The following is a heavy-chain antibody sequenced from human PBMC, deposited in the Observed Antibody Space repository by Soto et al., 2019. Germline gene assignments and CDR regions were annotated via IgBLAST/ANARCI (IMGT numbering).Heavy chain of an antibody. CDR3: ARTSTSGTHVDY. CDR2: VYHSGST. D-gene: IGHD2-2*01. V-gene: IGHV4-4*02. CDR1: GGSISTSNW. Sequence: QVQLQESGPGLVKPSGTLSLTCAVSGGSISTSNWWSWVRQPPGKGLEWIGEVYHSGSTNYNPSFKSRVAMSGDKSKNQFSLKLNSVTAADTALSYCARTSTSGTHVDYWGQGSLVTVSS. J-gene: IGHJ4*02.